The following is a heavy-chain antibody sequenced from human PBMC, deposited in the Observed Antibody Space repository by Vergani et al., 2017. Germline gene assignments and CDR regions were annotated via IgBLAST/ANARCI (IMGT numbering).Heavy chain of an antibody. CDR2: ISTVNGNT. D-gene: IGHD3-3*01. J-gene: IGHJ6*03. Sequence: QVQLVQSENEMKKTGASVRVSCKASGYTFTSYGISWVRQAPGQGPEWMGWISTVNGNTDIAQHFQGRVTLTTDTSTTTAYMEMRSLRSDDTAVYYCARGRITIFGVVINTEYYYYYMDVWGKGTTVTVSS. V-gene: IGHV1-18*01. CDR1: GYTFTSYG. CDR3: ARGRITIFGVVINTEYYYYYMDV.